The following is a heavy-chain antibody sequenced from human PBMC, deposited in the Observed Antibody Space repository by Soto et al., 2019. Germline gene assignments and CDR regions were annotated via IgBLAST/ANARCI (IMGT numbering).Heavy chain of an antibody. CDR3: ARGPYSPHSGSYHFDY. D-gene: IGHD1-26*01. Sequence: QVQLVQSGAEVKKPGSSVKVSCKASGGTFTNYAVSWVRQAPGQGLEWMGDIIPIFGTTNYAQKFQGRVTITADKSTSTAYMELSSLRSEDTAVYYCARGPYSPHSGSYHFDYWGQGTLVTVSS. V-gene: IGHV1-69*06. CDR1: GGTFTNYA. CDR2: IIPIFGTT. J-gene: IGHJ4*02.